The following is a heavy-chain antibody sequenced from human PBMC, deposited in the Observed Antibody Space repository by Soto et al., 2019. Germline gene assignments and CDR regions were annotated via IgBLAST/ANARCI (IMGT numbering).Heavy chain of an antibody. Sequence: QVQLVESGGGVVQPGRSLRLSCAASGFTFSSYGMHWVRQAPGKGLEWVAVIWYDGSNKYYADSVKGRFTISRDNSKNTLYLQMNSLRADDTAVYYCAREYDSSGYYYEIAQFDYWGQGTLVTVSS. CDR1: GFTFSSYG. D-gene: IGHD3-22*01. J-gene: IGHJ4*02. CDR3: AREYDSSGYYYEIAQFDY. CDR2: IWYDGSNK. V-gene: IGHV3-33*01.